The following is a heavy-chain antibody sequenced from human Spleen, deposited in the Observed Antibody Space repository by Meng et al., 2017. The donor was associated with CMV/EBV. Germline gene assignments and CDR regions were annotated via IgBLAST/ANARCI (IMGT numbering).Heavy chain of an antibody. J-gene: IGHJ6*02. V-gene: IGHV5-51*01. CDR2: IYPGDSDV. CDR3: ARLAPEYYYWYYGMDV. CDR1: GYKFSNYW. Sequence: KVSCKGSGYKFSNYWIGWVRQMPGKGLEWMGIIYPGDSDVKYSPSFKGQVTISADMSINTAYLQWSSLKASDTAVYYCARLAPEYYYWYYGMDVWGQGTTVTVSS.